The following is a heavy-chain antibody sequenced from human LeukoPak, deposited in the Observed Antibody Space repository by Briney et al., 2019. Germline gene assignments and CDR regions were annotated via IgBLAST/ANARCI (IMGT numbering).Heavy chain of an antibody. CDR3: ARDVERTGGTYYYGSGSPRG. V-gene: IGHV3-48*02. Sequence: GGSLRLSCGASGFXFSSYSIIWVRQAPGKGLEWVSHISTGSSTIYYADSLKGRFTISRDNGKNSLYLQMSSLRDENTAVYYCARDVERTGGTYYYGSGSPRGWGQGTLVTVSS. CDR2: ISTGSSTI. CDR1: GFXFSSYS. J-gene: IGHJ4*02. D-gene: IGHD3-10*01.